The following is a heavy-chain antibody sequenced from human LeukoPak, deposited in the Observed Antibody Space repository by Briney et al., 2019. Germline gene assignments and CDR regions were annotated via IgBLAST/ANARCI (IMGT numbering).Heavy chain of an antibody. Sequence: ASVKVSCKASGYTITGYYIHWVRQAPGQGLEWMGRINPNTGDTNSARKFQGRVTMTRDASISTVYMELSRLRSDDTAVYYCARDRGDDTVSYFDYWGQGTLVTVSS. CDR2: INPNTGDT. CDR1: GYTITGYY. D-gene: IGHD3-22*01. J-gene: IGHJ4*02. V-gene: IGHV1-2*06. CDR3: ARDRGDDTVSYFDY.